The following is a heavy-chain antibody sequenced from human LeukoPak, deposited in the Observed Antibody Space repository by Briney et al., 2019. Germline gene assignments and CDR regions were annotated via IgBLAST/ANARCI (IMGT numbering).Heavy chain of an antibody. CDR3: ASLEQWLALFDY. V-gene: IGHV4-39*01. D-gene: IGHD6-19*01. Sequence: PSETLSLTCTVSGGSVSSSSYYWGWIRQPPGNGLEWIGSIYYSGSAYYNPSLKRRVTISVDTSKNQFSLKLSSVTAADTAAYYCASLEQWLALFDYWGQGTLVTVSS. J-gene: IGHJ4*02. CDR2: IYYSGSA. CDR1: GGSVSSSSYY.